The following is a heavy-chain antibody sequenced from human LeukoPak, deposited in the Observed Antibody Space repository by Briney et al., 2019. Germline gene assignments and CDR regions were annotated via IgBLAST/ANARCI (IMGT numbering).Heavy chain of an antibody. CDR2: IYYSGST. D-gene: IGHD3-3*01. CDR1: GGSISSYY. V-gene: IGHV4-59*01. Sequence: PSETLSLTCTVSGGSISSYYWSWIRQPPGKGLEWIGYIYYSGSTNYNPSLKSRVTISVDTSKNQFSLRLSSVTAADTAVYYCARDNYDSWSGYFYGMDVWGQGTTVTVSS. CDR3: ARDNYDSWSGYFYGMDV. J-gene: IGHJ6*02.